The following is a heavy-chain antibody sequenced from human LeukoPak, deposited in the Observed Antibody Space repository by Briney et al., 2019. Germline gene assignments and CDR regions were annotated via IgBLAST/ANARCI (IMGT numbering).Heavy chain of an antibody. J-gene: IGHJ6*03. CDR1: GFTFSSYG. Sequence: GRSLRLSCAASGFTFSSYGMHWVRQAPGKGLEWVAVIWYDGGNKYYADSVKGRFTISRDNSKNTLYLQMNSLRAEDTAVYYCAKDGKTDYYYMDVWGKGTTVTVSS. CDR2: IWYDGGNK. CDR3: AKDGKTDYYYMDV. D-gene: IGHD1-26*01. V-gene: IGHV3-33*06.